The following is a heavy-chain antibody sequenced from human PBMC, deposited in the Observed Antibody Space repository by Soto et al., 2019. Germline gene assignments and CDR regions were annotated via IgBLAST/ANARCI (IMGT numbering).Heavy chain of an antibody. J-gene: IGHJ4*02. CDR2: INRDGSST. Sequence: EVQLVESGGGLVQPGGSLRLSCAASGFTFSSYWMHWVRQAPGKGLVLVSRINRDGSSTTYADSVKGRFTISRDNAKNTLYLKMNSLRAEDTAVYYCASVEPCSSTSCYSVFDYWGQGTLVTVSS. CDR3: ASVEPCSSTSCYSVFDY. CDR1: GFTFSSYW. D-gene: IGHD2-2*01. V-gene: IGHV3-74*03.